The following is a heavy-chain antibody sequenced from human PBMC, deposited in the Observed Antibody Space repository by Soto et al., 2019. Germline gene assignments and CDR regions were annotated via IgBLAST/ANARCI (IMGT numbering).Heavy chain of an antibody. CDR2: ISSSSSYI. V-gene: IGHV3-21*01. Sequence: GGSLRLSCAASGFTFSSYSMNWVRQAPGKGLEWVSSISSSSSYIYYADSVKGRFTISRDNAKNSLYLQMNSLRAEDTAVYYCARDWGYSSSWPTHGMDVWGQGTTGTVS. J-gene: IGHJ6*02. D-gene: IGHD6-13*01. CDR1: GFTFSSYS. CDR3: ARDWGYSSSWPTHGMDV.